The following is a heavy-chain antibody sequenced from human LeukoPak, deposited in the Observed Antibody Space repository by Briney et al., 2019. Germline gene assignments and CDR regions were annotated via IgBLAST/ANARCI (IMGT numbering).Heavy chain of an antibody. CDR3: ARDKGVTIFGVVDAFDI. D-gene: IGHD3-3*01. CDR2: IYSGGST. Sequence: GGSLRLSCAASGFTVSSNYMSWVRQAPGKGLEWVSVIYSGGSTYYAGSVKGRFTISRDNSKNTLYLQMNSLRAEDTAVYYCARDKGVTIFGVVDAFDIWGQGTMVTVSS. J-gene: IGHJ3*02. CDR1: GFTVSSNY. V-gene: IGHV3-53*01.